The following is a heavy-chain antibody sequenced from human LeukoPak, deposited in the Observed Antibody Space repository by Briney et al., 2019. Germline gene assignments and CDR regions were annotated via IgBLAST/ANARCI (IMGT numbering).Heavy chain of an antibody. CDR3: GTKQLLAPPPDS. Sequence: PGGSLRLSCAASRFTFSKYWMRWVCQAPGKGLESVSRINTDGTVTTYADSVKGRFTVSRDNADNTMFLQMNSVRDEETAVYYCGTKQLLAPPPDSWGQGTPVTVSS. CDR2: INTDGTVT. J-gene: IGHJ4*02. V-gene: IGHV3-74*01. CDR1: RFTFSKYW. D-gene: IGHD6-19*01.